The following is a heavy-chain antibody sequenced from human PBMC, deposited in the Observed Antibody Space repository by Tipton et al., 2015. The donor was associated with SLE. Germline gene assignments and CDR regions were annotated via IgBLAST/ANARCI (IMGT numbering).Heavy chain of an antibody. V-gene: IGHV4-31*03. D-gene: IGHD2-2*02. Sequence: TLSLTCTVSGGSISSGGYYWSWIRQYPGKGLEWIGYISYSGSTNYNSSLKSRLTISVDTSKNQFSLKLSSVTAADTAVYYCARDRDIVLEPVPIPPAFDIWGQGTMVTVSS. CDR2: ISYSGST. CDR1: GGSISSGGYY. J-gene: IGHJ3*02. CDR3: ARDRDIVLEPVPIPPAFDI.